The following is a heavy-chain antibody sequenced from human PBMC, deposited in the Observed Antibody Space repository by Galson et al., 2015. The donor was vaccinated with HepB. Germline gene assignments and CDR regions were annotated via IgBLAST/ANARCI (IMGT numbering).Heavy chain of an antibody. CDR1: GHTLTELS. Sequence: SVKVSCKVSGHTLTELSMHWVRQAPGKGLEWMGSFDPEDGETIYAQKFQGRITMTEDTSTDTAYMDLSSLRSEDTAVYYCATGRGNWFDPWGQGTLVTVSS. V-gene: IGHV1-24*01. CDR3: ATGRGNWFDP. J-gene: IGHJ5*02. CDR2: FDPEDGET.